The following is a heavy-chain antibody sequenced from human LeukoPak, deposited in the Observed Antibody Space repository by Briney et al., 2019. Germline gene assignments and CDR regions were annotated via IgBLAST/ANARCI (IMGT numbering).Heavy chain of an antibody. CDR3: ASIAVDYYYMDV. J-gene: IGHJ6*03. Sequence: GGSLRLSCAASGFTFSSYSMNWVRQAPGKGLEWVSSISSSSSYIYYADSVKGRFTISRDNAKNSLYLQMNSLRAEDTAVYYCASIAVDYYYMDVWGKGTTVTVSS. V-gene: IGHV3-21*01. CDR1: GFTFSSYS. CDR2: ISSSSSYI. D-gene: IGHD6-19*01.